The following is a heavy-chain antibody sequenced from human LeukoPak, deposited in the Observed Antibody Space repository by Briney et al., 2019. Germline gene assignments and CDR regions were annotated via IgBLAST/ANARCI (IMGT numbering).Heavy chain of an antibody. CDR1: GGSFSDYY. CDR3: SAVVAVHDAFDI. V-gene: IGHV4-34*01. CDR2: INHGGGT. D-gene: IGHD2-15*01. Sequence: SETLSLTCAVYGGSFSDYYWNWIRQPPGKGLEWIGEINHGGGTNYNPSLKGRATISVDTSKKQFSLNLSSVTAADTAVYYCSAVVAVHDAFDIWGQGTMVTVSS. J-gene: IGHJ3*02.